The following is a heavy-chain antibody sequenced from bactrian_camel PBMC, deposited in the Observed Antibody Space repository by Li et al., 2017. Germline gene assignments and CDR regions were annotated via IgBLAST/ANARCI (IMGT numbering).Heavy chain of an antibody. Sequence: VQLVESGGGSVQAGESLRLSCVGSRFTNFVAWFRQAPGKRREGVAGIYGDGNTYYAESVRGRFTISQDGGKKSTYLQMSNLQPEDTATYYCAASTRTAVRGLSSTDFVYWGQGTQVTVS. D-gene: IGHD4*01. J-gene: IGHJ6*01. CDR2: IYGDGNT. CDR1: RFTNF. V-gene: IGHV3S10*01. CDR3: AASTRTAVRGLSSTDFVY.